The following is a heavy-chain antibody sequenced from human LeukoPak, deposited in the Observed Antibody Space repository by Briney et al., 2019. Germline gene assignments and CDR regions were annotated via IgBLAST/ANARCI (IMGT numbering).Heavy chain of an antibody. J-gene: IGHJ6*02. Sequence: ASVKVSCKASGYTFTSYAMHWVRQAPGQRLEWMGWINAGNGNTKYSQKFQGRVTITRDTSASTAYMELSSLRSEDTAVYYCARYGDLYYYYYYGMDVWGQGTTVTVSS. CDR2: INAGNGNT. CDR3: ARYGDLYYYYYYGMDV. CDR1: GYTFTSYA. D-gene: IGHD4-17*01. V-gene: IGHV1-3*01.